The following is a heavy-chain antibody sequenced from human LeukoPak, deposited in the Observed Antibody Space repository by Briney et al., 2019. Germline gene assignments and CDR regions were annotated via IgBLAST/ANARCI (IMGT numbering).Heavy chain of an antibody. J-gene: IGHJ6*03. CDR3: ARHNPSYKYCSGGSCLMDV. V-gene: IGHV5-51*01. Sequence: GESLKISCKGSGYRFTSYWIGWVRPMPGKGLEWMGIIYPGDSDTRYSPSFQGQVTISADKSISTAYQQWSSLKASDTAMYYCARHNPSYKYCSGGSCLMDVWGKGTTVTVSS. CDR2: IYPGDSDT. D-gene: IGHD2-15*01. CDR1: GYRFTSYW.